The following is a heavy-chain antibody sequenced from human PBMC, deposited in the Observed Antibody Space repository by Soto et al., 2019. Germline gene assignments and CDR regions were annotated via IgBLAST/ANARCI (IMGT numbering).Heavy chain of an antibody. V-gene: IGHV4-59*08. J-gene: IGHJ4*02. Sequence: QVQLQESGPGLVKPSETLSRTCTVYGGSISSHYWSWIRQPPGKGLEWIGYIYYSGSTNYNPTLKRRVTISVDTSKNQFTLKLSSVTAADTAVYYCARRWGATFVYWGRGTVISVSS. D-gene: IGHD1-26*01. CDR2: IYYSGST. CDR3: ARRWGATFVY. CDR1: GGSISSHY.